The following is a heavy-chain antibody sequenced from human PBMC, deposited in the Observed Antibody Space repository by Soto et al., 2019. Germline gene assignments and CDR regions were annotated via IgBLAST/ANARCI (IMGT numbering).Heavy chain of an antibody. CDR2: ISYDGSNK. D-gene: IGHD1-26*01. V-gene: IGHV3-30-3*01. Sequence: GGSLRLSCAASGFTFSSYAMHWVRQAPGKGLEWVAVISYDGSNKYYADSVKGRFTISRDNSKNTLYLQMNSLRAEDTAVYYCASDSGSPYWGQGTLVTVSS. CDR3: ASDSGSPY. J-gene: IGHJ4*02. CDR1: GFTFSSYA.